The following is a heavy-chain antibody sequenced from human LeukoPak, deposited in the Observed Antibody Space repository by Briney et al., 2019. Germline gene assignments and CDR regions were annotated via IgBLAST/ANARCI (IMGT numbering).Heavy chain of an antibody. CDR1: GYTFTTYD. V-gene: IGHV1-8*03. CDR2: MNPKSGNT. Sequence: GASVKVSCKASGYTFTTYDINWVRQATGQGLEWMGWMNPKSGNTGYAQKLQGRVTITRDTSISTAYMELSSLRSEDTAVYYCARVAGSIDYWGQGTLVTVSS. J-gene: IGHJ4*02. CDR3: ARVAGSIDY. D-gene: IGHD6-19*01.